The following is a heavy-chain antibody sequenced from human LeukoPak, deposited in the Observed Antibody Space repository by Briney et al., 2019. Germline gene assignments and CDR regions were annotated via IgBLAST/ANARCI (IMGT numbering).Heavy chain of an antibody. V-gene: IGHV3-23*01. CDR1: GFTFSSYA. CDR2: ISGSGGST. CDR3: ANVKWLRTIYFDY. J-gene: IGHJ4*02. Sequence: PGGSLRLSCAASGFTFSSYAMSWVRQAPGKGLEWVSAISGSGGSTYYADSVKGRFTISRDNSKNTLYLQMNSLRAEDTAVYHCANVKWLRTIYFDYWGQGTLVTVSS. D-gene: IGHD5-12*01.